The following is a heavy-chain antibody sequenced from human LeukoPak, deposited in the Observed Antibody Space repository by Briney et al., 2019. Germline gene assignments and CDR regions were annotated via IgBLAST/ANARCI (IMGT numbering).Heavy chain of an antibody. V-gene: IGHV1-18*01. CDR2: ISAYNGNT. Sequence: ASVKVSCKASGYTFTSYGISWVRQAPGQGLEWMGWISAYNGNTNYAQKLQGRVTMTTDTSTSTAYMELRSLRSDNTAVYYCARVIRYSSSWPFDYWGQGTLVTVSS. CDR1: GYTFTSYG. J-gene: IGHJ4*02. D-gene: IGHD6-13*01. CDR3: ARVIRYSSSWPFDY.